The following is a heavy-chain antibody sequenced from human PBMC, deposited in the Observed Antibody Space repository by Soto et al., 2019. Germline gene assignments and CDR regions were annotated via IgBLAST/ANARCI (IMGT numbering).Heavy chain of an antibody. CDR3: ARGPSMVRELMGGLFDY. CDR1: GFIFSAYI. J-gene: IGHJ4*02. V-gene: IGHV3-30-3*01. D-gene: IGHD3-10*01. CDR2: MSSDGSTE. Sequence: PGGSLRLSCAASGFIFSAYIMHWVRQAPGKGLEWVAVMSSDGSTEYYADSVKGRFTISRDNSGNILYLQMNSLRPEDTAIYYCARGPSMVRELMGGLFDYCGQGTLVTVSS.